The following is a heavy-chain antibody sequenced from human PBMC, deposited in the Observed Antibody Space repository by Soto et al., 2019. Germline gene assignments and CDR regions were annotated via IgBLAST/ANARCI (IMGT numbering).Heavy chain of an antibody. CDR3: AREVAADGTFREDVFDI. CDR2: IIAIFTTT. D-gene: IGHD6-13*01. V-gene: IGHV1-69*12. J-gene: IGHJ3*02. Sequence: QVQLVQSGAEVKKPGSSVKVSCKASGGTFSNHAINWVRQAPGQGLEWMGRIIAIFTTTDYAQRFQGSVTITADESTITAYMELSSLKHDDTAVYYCAREVAADGTFREDVFDIWGQGTMVTVSS. CDR1: GGTFSNHA.